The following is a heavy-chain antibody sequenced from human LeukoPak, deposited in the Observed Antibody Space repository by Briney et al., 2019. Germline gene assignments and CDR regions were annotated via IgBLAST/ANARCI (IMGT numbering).Heavy chain of an antibody. V-gene: IGHV4-39*01. CDR1: GGSTSSSNFY. D-gene: IGHD3-3*01. CDR3: ARLGAGPTYYDFWSGYSSFYFDY. J-gene: IGHJ4*02. Sequence: SETLSLTCTVSGGSTSSSNFYWGWIRQPPGMGLEWIGGIHYSGNTYYNLSLKSRVTISIDTSKNQFSLKLSSVTAADTAVYYCARLGAGPTYYDFWSGYSSFYFDYWGQGTLVTVSS. CDR2: IHYSGNT.